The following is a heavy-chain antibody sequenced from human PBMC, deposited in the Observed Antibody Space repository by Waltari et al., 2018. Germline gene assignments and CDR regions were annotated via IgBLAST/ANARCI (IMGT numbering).Heavy chain of an antibody. CDR1: GGSISSYY. CDR3: ARTRGYPSFDAFDI. V-gene: IGHV4-59*08. Sequence: QVQLQESGPGLVKPSETLSLTCTVSGGSISSYYWSWIRQPPGKGLEWIGYIYYSGSTNYNPSLKSRVTISVDTSKNQFSLKLSSVTAADTAVYYCARTRGYPSFDAFDIWGQGTMVTVSS. D-gene: IGHD3-10*01. CDR2: IYYSGST. J-gene: IGHJ3*02.